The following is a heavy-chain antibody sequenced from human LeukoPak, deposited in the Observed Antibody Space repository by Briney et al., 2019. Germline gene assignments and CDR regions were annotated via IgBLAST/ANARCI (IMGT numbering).Heavy chain of an antibody. V-gene: IGHV1-2*02. J-gene: IGHJ5*02. CDR2: INPNSGGT. Sequence: ASVKVSCKASGGTFSSYAISWVRQAPGQGLEWMGWINPNSGGTNYAQKFQGRVTMTRDTSISTAYMELSRLRSDDTAVYYCARDVVVVPAARYNWFDPWGQGTLVTVSS. D-gene: IGHD2-2*01. CDR1: GGTFSSYA. CDR3: ARDVVVVPAARYNWFDP.